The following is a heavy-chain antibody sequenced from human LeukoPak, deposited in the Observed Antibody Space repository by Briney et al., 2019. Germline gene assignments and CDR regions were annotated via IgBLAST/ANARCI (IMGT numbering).Heavy chain of an antibody. J-gene: IGHJ6*03. CDR1: GGSISSYY. CDR3: ARDWGVGGRPGYMDV. Sequence: PSETLSPTCTVSGGSISSYYWSWIRQPAGKGLEWSGRIYTSGSTNYNPSLKSRVTISVDTSKNQVSLKLSSVTAADTAVYFCARDWGVGGRPGYMDVWGKGTTVTVSS. D-gene: IGHD6-6*01. V-gene: IGHV4-4*07. CDR2: IYTSGST.